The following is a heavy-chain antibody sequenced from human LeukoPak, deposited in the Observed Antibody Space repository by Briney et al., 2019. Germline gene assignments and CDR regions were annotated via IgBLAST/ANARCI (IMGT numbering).Heavy chain of an antibody. CDR3: ARGRTSSSWYIAWFDP. Sequence: PGGSLRLSCAAPGFTLSSYPMHWFPQAPGKDLEYFSAISSNGGSTYYANSVKGRFTISRDNSKNTLYLQMGSLRAEDMAVYYCARGRTSSSWYIAWFDPWGQGTLVTVSS. CDR2: ISSNGGST. J-gene: IGHJ5*02. D-gene: IGHD6-13*01. V-gene: IGHV3-64*01. CDR1: GFTLSSYP.